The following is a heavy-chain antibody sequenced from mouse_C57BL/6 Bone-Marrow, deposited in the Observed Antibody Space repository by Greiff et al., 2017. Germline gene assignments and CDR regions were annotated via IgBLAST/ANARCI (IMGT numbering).Heavy chain of an antibody. D-gene: IGHD2-1*01. V-gene: IGHV1-81*01. CDR2: IYPRSGNT. Sequence: VQLQQSGAELARPGASVKLSCKASGYTFTSYGISWVKQRTGQGLEWIGEIYPRSGNTYYNEKFKGKATLTADKSSSTAYMELRSLTSEDSAVYVSAREGNYYAYYAMDYWGQGTSVTVSS. J-gene: IGHJ4*01. CDR1: GYTFTSYG. CDR3: AREGNYYAYYAMDY.